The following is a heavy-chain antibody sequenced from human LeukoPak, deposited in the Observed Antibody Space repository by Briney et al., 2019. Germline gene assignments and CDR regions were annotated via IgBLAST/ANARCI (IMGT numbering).Heavy chain of an antibody. J-gene: IGHJ4*02. CDR3: AKDGNYYDSSGYYFYFDY. CDR1: GGTFSSYA. V-gene: IGHV1-69*13. CDR2: IIPIFGTA. Sequence: SVKVSCKASGGTFSSYAISWVRQAPGQGLEWMGGIIPIFGTANYAQKFQGRVTITADESTSTAYMELSSLRAEDTAVYYCAKDGNYYDSSGYYFYFDYWGQGTLVTVSS. D-gene: IGHD3-22*01.